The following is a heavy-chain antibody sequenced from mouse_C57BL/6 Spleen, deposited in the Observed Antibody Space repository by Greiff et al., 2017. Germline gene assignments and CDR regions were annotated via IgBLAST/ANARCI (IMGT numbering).Heavy chain of an antibody. CDR3: ARGYPFAY. CDR1: GYSITSGYY. Sequence: ESGPGLVKPSQSLSLTCSVTGYSITSGYYWNWIRQFPGNKLEWMGYISYDGSNNYNPSLKNRIPITRDTSKNQFFLKLNSVTTEDTATYYCARGYPFAYWGQGTLVTVSA. CDR2: ISYDGSN. V-gene: IGHV3-6*01. J-gene: IGHJ3*01.